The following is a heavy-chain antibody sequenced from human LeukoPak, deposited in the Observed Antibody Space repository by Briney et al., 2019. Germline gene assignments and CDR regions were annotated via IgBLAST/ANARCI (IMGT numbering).Heavy chain of an antibody. Sequence: GGSLRLSCAASGFTFSSYGMHWVRQAPGKGLEWVAFIRYDGSNKYYADSVKGRFTISRDNAKNSLYLQMNSLTYVDTAVYYCASEPVLGAYYLDYWGQGTLVTV. J-gene: IGHJ4*02. CDR3: ASEPVLGAYYLDY. CDR1: GFTFSSYG. CDR2: IRYDGSNK. V-gene: IGHV3-30*02. D-gene: IGHD1-14*01.